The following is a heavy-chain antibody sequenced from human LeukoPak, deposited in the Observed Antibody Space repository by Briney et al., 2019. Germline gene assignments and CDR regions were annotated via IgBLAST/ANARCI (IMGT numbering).Heavy chain of an antibody. CDR2: IRYDGSNK. J-gene: IGHJ4*02. V-gene: IGHV3-30*02. D-gene: IGHD5-12*01. CDR3: ARDKGIVATNWELDY. CDR1: GFTFSSYG. Sequence: GGSLRLSCAASGFTFSSYGMHWVRQAPGKGLEWVAFIRYDGSNKYYADSVKGRFTISRDNSKNTLYLQMNSLRAEDTAVYYCARDKGIVATNWELDYWGQGTLVTVSS.